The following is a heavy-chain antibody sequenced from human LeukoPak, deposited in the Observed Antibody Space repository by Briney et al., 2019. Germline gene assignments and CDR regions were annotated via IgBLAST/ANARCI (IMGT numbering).Heavy chain of an antibody. Sequence: GGSLRLSCAASGFTFTSYAMSWVRQAPGKGLEWVSAISGSGGSTYYADSVKGRFTISRDNSKNTPYLQMNSLRAEDTAVYYCAKENDYCSGGSCYYYYFDYWGQGTLVTVSS. V-gene: IGHV3-23*01. J-gene: IGHJ4*02. CDR3: AKENDYCSGGSCYYYYFDY. D-gene: IGHD2-15*01. CDR1: GFTFTSYA. CDR2: ISGSGGST.